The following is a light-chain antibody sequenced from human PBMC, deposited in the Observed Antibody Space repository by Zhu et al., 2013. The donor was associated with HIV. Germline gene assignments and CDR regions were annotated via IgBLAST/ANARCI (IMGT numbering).Light chain of an antibody. V-gene: IGKV3-20*01. J-gene: IGKJ1*01. Sequence: VVLTQSPGTLSFSPGQRVTLSCRASQTIMGNYLAWYQQRPGQAPRFLIHGASRRAAGVPGRFIGSGSGRDFTLTINSLQSDDFATYFCQQYQTFPGFGQGTKVEVK. CDR3: QQYQTFPG. CDR2: GAS. CDR1: QTIMGNY.